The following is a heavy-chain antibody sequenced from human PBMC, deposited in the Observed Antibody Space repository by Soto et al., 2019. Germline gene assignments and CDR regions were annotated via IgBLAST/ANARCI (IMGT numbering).Heavy chain of an antibody. CDR2: INAGNGNT. J-gene: IGHJ6*02. CDR1: GYTFTSYA. CDR3: ARTLRIPYSDYYGMDV. Sequence: ASVKVSCKASGYTFTSYAMHWVRQAPGQRLEWMGWINAGNGNTKYSQKFQGRVTITRDTSASTAYMELSSLRSEDTAVYYCARTLRIPYSDYYGMDVWGQGTTVTVSS. D-gene: IGHD1-26*01. V-gene: IGHV1-3*01.